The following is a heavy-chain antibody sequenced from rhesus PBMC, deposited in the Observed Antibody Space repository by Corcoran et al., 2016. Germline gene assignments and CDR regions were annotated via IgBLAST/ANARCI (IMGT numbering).Heavy chain of an antibody. CDR2: IYGNSAST. CDR3: ARVGTAGKLDY. V-gene: IGHV4-73*01. D-gene: IGHD5-24*01. CDR1: GGSISGYDY. Sequence: QVQLQQWGEGLVKPSESLSLTCAVYGGSISGYDYWSWTRQPPGKGLEWIEYIYGNSASTNYNPSLENRVTISKNTSENQFSLKLSSVTAADTAVYYCARVGTAGKLDYWGQGVLVTVSS. J-gene: IGHJ4*01.